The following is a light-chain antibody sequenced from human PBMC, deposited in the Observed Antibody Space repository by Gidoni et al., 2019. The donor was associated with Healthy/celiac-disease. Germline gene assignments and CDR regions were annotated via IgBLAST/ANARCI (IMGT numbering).Light chain of an antibody. V-gene: IGKV1-39*01. Sequence: DIQMTQSPSSLSASVGDRVTITCRASQSISSYLNWYQQKPGKAPKLLIYAASSLQSGVPSRFSGSGSWTDFPLTISSLQPADFATYYCQQSYSTPWTFGQXTKVEIK. CDR3: QQSYSTPWT. J-gene: IGKJ1*01. CDR1: QSISSY. CDR2: AAS.